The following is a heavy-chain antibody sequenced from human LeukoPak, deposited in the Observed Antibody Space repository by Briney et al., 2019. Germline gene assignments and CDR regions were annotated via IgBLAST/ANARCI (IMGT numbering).Heavy chain of an antibody. D-gene: IGHD1-26*01. CDR1: GGTFSSYA. J-gene: IGHJ6*03. CDR2: IIPIFGTA. V-gene: IGHV1-69*13. CDR3: ATVIVKWELLRYYYYYYMDV. Sequence: SVKVSCKASGGTFSSYAISWVRQAPGQGLEWMGGIIPIFGTANYAQKFQGRVTITADESTSTAYMELSSLRSEDTAVYYCATVIVKWELLRYYYYYYMDVWGKGTTVTVSS.